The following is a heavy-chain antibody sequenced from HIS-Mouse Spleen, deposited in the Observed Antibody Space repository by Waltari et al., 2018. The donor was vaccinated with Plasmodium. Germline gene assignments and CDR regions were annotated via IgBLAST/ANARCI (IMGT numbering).Heavy chain of an antibody. D-gene: IGHD6-13*01. CDR2: INPNSGGT. CDR3: ARVLGYKAAAGTFVEYFQH. CDR1: GYTFTGYY. V-gene: IGHV1-2*02. Sequence: QVQLVQSGAEVKKPGASVKVSCKASGYTFTGYYMHWVRQAPGQGLEWMGWINPNSGGTNYAQKLQGSVTMTRDTSISTAYMELSRLRSDDTAVYYCARVLGYKAAAGTFVEYFQHWGQGTLVTVSS. J-gene: IGHJ1*01.